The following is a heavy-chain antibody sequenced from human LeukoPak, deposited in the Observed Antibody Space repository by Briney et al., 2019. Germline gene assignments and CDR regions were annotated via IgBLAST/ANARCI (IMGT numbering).Heavy chain of an antibody. CDR1: GFTFSSYA. CDR2: ISYDGSNK. CDR3: ASPYYYDSSGYYYAPDY. J-gene: IGHJ4*02. V-gene: IGHV3-30-3*01. Sequence: GRSLRLSCVASGFTFSSYAIHWVRQAPGKGLEWVAVISYDGSNKYYADSVKGRFTISRDNSKNTLYLQMNSLRVEDTAVYYCASPYYYDSSGYYYAPDYWGQGTLVTVSS. D-gene: IGHD3-22*01.